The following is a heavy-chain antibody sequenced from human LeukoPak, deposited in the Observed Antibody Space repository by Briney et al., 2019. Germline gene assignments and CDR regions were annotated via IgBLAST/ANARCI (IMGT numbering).Heavy chain of an antibody. J-gene: IGHJ4*02. CDR1: GYTFTGYY. CDR3: ARDGSGWYEDFDY. V-gene: IGHV1-2*06. D-gene: IGHD6-19*01. Sequence: ASVKVSCKASGYTFTGYYMHWVRQAPGQGLEWMGRINPNSGGTNYAQKFQGRVTMTRDTSISTAYMELSRLRPDDTAVYYCARDGSGWYEDFDYWGQGTLVTVSS. CDR2: INPNSGGT.